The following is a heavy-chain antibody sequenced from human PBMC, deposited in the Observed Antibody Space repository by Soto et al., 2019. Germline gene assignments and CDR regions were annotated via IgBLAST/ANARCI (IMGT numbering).Heavy chain of an antibody. Sequence: EVQLVESGGGLVQPGGSLRLSCAASGITVSTSYMSWVRQAPGKGLEWVSLTYSGGATYYADSVKGRYSISRENFNTTFYLQMNSLRAEDKAMYYCATSLLWFGELRSWGQGTLVTVSS. D-gene: IGHD3-10*01. CDR2: TYSGGAT. CDR3: ATSLLWFGELRS. CDR1: GITVSTSY. V-gene: IGHV3-66*01. J-gene: IGHJ5*02.